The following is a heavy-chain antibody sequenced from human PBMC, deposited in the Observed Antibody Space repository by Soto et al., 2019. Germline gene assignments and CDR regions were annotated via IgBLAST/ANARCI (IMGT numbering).Heavy chain of an antibody. CDR3: ARGYYDYVWGSYRYTYAFDF. CDR2: IYYGGST. CDR1: GGSISSYY. J-gene: IGHJ3*01. Sequence: PSGTQSLTCTVSGGSISSYYWSWIRQPPGKGLEWIGYIYYGGSTNYNPSLKSRVTISVDTSKNQFSLKLSSVTAADTAVYYCARGYYDYVWGSYRYTYAFDFWCQCTMVPVS. V-gene: IGHV4-59*01. D-gene: IGHD3-16*02.